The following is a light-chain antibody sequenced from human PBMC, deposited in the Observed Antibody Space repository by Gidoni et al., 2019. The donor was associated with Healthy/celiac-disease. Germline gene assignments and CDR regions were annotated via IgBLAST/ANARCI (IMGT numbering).Light chain of an antibody. CDR2: AAS. V-gene: IGKV1-39*01. CDR1: QSISSY. Sequence: DIQMTQSPSSLSASVGDRVTITCRASQSISSYLNWYQQKPGKAPKLLIYAASSLQSGVPSRFSGSGAGADFTLTISSLQPEDFATYYCRQSYSTPPGTFGGGTKVEIK. CDR3: RQSYSTPPGT. J-gene: IGKJ4*01.